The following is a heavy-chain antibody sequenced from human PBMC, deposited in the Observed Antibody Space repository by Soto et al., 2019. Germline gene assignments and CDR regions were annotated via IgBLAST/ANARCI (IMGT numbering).Heavy chain of an antibody. V-gene: IGHV3-30*18. J-gene: IGHJ3*02. CDR3: AKATLPDDI. D-gene: IGHD3-10*01. CDR2: ISYSGSST. CDR1: GFTFSNYG. Sequence: GGSLRLSCAASGFTFSNYGMHWVRQAPGKGLQWVAAISYSGSSTYYADSVKGRFTISRDNSKNTLYLQMNSLRAEDTAVYYCAKATLPDDIWGQGTMVTVSS.